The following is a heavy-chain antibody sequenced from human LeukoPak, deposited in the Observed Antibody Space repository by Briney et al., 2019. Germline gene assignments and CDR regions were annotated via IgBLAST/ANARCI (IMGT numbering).Heavy chain of an antibody. CDR2: IYYSGST. CDR1: GGSVSSGSYY. J-gene: IGHJ6*04. Sequence: SETLSLTCIVSGGSVSSGSYYWSWIRQPPGTGLEWIGYIYYSGSTNYNPSLKSRVTISVDTSKNQFSLKLSSVTAADTAVYYCARDIVVVPAAHVGGDYYYYGMDVWGKGTTVTVSS. D-gene: IGHD2-2*01. V-gene: IGHV4-61*01. CDR3: ARDIVVVPAAHVGGDYYYYGMDV.